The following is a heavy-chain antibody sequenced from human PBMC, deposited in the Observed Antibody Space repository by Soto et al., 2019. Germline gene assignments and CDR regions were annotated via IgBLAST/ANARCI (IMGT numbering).Heavy chain of an antibody. CDR1: GGSISISSQY. CDR2: IYYSGST. CDR3: ARTIRRSEYYFDY. V-gene: IGHV4-39*01. J-gene: IGHJ4*02. Sequence: PSETLSLTCSVSGGSISISSQYWVWIRQPPEKGLEWIGSIYYSGSTYYNPSLKSRVTISVDTSKNQFSLKLGSVTAADTAVYYCARTIRRSEYYFDYWGQGALVTVSS. D-gene: IGHD1-26*01.